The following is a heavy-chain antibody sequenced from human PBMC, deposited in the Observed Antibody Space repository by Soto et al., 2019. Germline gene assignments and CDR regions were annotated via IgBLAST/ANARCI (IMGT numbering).Heavy chain of an antibody. CDR2: IIPIFGTA. Sequence: SVKVSCKASGGTFGSYAISWVRQAPGQGLEWMGGIIPIFGTANYAQKFQGRVTITADESTSTAYMELSSLRSEDTAVYYCASSLVVVAAINDYWGQGTLVTVSS. D-gene: IGHD2-15*01. V-gene: IGHV1-69*13. CDR1: GGTFGSYA. J-gene: IGHJ4*02. CDR3: ASSLVVVAAINDY.